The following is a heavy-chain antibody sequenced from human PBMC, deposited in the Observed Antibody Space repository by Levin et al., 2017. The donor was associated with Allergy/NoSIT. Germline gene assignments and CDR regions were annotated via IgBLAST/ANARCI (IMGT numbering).Heavy chain of an antibody. CDR2: ISWDGHST. CDR1: GVTFDDNT. V-gene: IGHV3-43*01. CDR3: AKGGVAGTDFAF. D-gene: IGHD6-19*01. Sequence: GGSLRLSCTASGVTFDDNTMHWIRQAPGKGLEWVSLISWDGHSTYYADSVKGRFTISRDNSKNSLFLHMNSLRTEDTALYFCAKGGVAGTDFAFWGQGTLVTVS. J-gene: IGHJ4*02.